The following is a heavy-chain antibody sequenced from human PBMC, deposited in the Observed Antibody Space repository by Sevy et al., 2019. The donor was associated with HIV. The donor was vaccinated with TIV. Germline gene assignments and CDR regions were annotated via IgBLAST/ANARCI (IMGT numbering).Heavy chain of an antibody. Sequence: GGSLRLSCEASGFTFHGYAMHWVRQPPGKGLEWLAYISYDGSEMSNADSVRGRVTISRDNSKNTLFLQMNSLRPDDTAVYYCARRDSNHQFLIDHWGQGVLVTVSS. V-gene: IGHV3-30*07. CDR3: ARRDSNHQFLIDH. CDR1: GFTFHGYA. CDR2: ISYDGSEM. J-gene: IGHJ4*02. D-gene: IGHD2-21*01.